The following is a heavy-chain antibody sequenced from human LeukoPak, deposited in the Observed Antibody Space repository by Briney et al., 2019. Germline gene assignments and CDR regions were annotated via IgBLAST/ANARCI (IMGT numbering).Heavy chain of an antibody. CDR3: ARDRDYYYDSSGYPYDVFDI. Sequence: GGSLRLSCAASGXTFSTYTMNWVRQAPGKGLEWVSSISSSSSYIYYADSVKGRFTISRDNAKNSLFLQMNSLRAEDTAVYYCARDRDYYYDSSGYPYDVFDIWGQGTMVTVSS. CDR2: ISSSSSYI. V-gene: IGHV3-21*01. CDR1: GXTFSTYT. J-gene: IGHJ3*02. D-gene: IGHD3-22*01.